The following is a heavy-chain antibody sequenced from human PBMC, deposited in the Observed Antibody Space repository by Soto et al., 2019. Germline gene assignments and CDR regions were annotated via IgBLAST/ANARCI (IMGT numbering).Heavy chain of an antibody. J-gene: IGHJ3*02. CDR3: ARSPYADALDI. CDR1: GGSISSGGYS. Sequence: SETLSLTCAVSGGSISSGGYSWSWIRQPPGKGLEWIGYIYHSGSTYYNPSLKSRVTISVDTSKNQFSLRVDSLTAEDTAVYYCARSPYADALDIWGKGKMVTVSS. D-gene: IGHD2-2*01. CDR2: IYHSGST. V-gene: IGHV4-30-2*01.